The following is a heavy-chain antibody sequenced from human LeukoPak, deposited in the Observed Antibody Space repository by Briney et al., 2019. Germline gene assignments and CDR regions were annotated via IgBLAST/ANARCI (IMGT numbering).Heavy chain of an antibody. V-gene: IGHV3-30-3*01. J-gene: IGHJ4*02. D-gene: IGHD6-19*01. CDR2: ISYDGSNK. Sequence: GGSLRLSCAASGFTFSSYAMHWVRQAPGKGLEWVAVISYDGSNKYYADSVKGRFTISRDNSKNTLYLQMNSLRAEDTAVYYCAREINYSSGWTGGERVYFDYWGQGTLVTVSS. CDR3: AREINYSSGWTGGERVYFDY. CDR1: GFTFSSYA.